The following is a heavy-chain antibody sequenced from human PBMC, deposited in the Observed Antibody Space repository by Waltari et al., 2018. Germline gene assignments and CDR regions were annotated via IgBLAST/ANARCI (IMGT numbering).Heavy chain of an antibody. D-gene: IGHD1-26*01. CDR2: ICWNGCIT. V-gene: IGHV3-20*01. J-gene: IGHJ6*02. CDR1: GFTFDDYG. Sequence: EVHLVESGGGVVRHGGSLRLSCAASGFTFDDYGMSWVRQAPGKGLEWVSRICWNGCITGYADSVKGRCTLCRDNAKNSLDMQMNSLRAEDTAFYHCASGWERPSYDCMDGSGQGTTVTVSS. CDR3: ASGWERPSYDCMDG.